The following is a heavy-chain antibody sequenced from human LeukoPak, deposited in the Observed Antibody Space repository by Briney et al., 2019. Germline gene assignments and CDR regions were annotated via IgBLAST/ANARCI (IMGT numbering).Heavy chain of an antibody. CDR2: IYHSGTT. Sequence: SETLSLTCTVSGGSISSYYWSWIRQPPGKGLEWIGEIYHSGTTNYNPSLKSRVTISVDTSKNQFSLKLSSVTAADTAVYYCARDTVLGMDVWGKGTTVTVSS. J-gene: IGHJ6*04. D-gene: IGHD4-17*01. V-gene: IGHV4-59*12. CDR3: ARDTVLGMDV. CDR1: GGSISSYY.